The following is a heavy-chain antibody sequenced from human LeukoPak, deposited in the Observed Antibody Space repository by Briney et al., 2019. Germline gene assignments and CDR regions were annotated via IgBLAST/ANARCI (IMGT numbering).Heavy chain of an antibody. D-gene: IGHD3-3*01. CDR1: GFTFSSYA. Sequence: GGSLRLSCAASGFTFSSYAMNWVRQAPGKGLEWVSGISNSGGSTYFADSVKGRFTISRDNSKNTLYLQMNSLRAEDTAVYYCATSSMGTYYDFWSGNGLGYWGQGTLVTVSS. CDR2: ISNSGGST. V-gene: IGHV3-23*01. J-gene: IGHJ4*02. CDR3: ATSSMGTYYDFWSGNGLGY.